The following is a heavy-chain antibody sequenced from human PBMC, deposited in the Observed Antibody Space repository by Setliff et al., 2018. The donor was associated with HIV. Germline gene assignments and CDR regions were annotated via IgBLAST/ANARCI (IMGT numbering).Heavy chain of an antibody. CDR2: INAGNGNT. Sequence: ASVKVSCKASGYTFTSYAIHWMRQAPGQRLEWMGWINAGNGNTQFSQEFQGRVTITADESTTTAYMELSSLRSEDTAVYYCARVRGRQPLLYVGYMDVWGKGTTVTVSS. CDR1: GYTFTSYA. CDR3: ARVRGRQPLLYVGYMDV. J-gene: IGHJ6*03. V-gene: IGHV1-3*03. D-gene: IGHD2-2*02.